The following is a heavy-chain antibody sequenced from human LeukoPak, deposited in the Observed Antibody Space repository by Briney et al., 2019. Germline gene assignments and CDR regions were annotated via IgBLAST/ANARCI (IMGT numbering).Heavy chain of an antibody. Sequence: EASVKVSCKASGYTFTSYGMSWVRQAPGQGLEWMGWISACNGNTNYAQKLQGRVTMTTDTSTSTAYMETRSLSSDDTAVYYSARDSNGDYEDYWGQGTLVTVSS. CDR3: ARDSNGDYEDY. CDR1: GYTFTSYG. CDR2: ISACNGNT. D-gene: IGHD4-17*01. V-gene: IGHV1-18*01. J-gene: IGHJ4*02.